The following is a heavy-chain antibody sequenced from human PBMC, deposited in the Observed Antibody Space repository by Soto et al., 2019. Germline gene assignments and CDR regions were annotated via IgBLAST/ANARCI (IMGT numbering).Heavy chain of an antibody. D-gene: IGHD3-10*01. J-gene: IGHJ1*01. CDR3: AHSRNYYGSGSYYPEYFQH. CDR1: GFSLSTSGVG. CDR2: IYWDDDK. Sequence: QITLKESGPTLVKPTQTLTLTCTFSGFSLSTSGVGVGWIRQPPGKALEWLALIYWDDDKRYSPSLKSRLTITKVTSKNQVVLTMTNMDHLDTATSYCAHSRNYYGSGSYYPEYFQHWGQGTLVTVSS. V-gene: IGHV2-5*02.